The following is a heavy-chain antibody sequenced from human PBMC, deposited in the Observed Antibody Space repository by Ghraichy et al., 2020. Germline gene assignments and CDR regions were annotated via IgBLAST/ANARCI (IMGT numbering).Heavy chain of an antibody. D-gene: IGHD6-13*01. V-gene: IGHV3-74*01. CDR3: ARDTNEAGQTFDL. CDR1: VFIFSNYW. CDR2: IQSDGTYR. J-gene: IGHJ4*01. Sequence: GESLNISCAASVFIFSNYWMDWVRQAPGKGLVWVSRIQSDGTYRDYADSVKGRFTISRDNAKNTLYLQMNSLRVEDTAVYYCARDTNEAGQTFDLWGQGTLVSVSS.